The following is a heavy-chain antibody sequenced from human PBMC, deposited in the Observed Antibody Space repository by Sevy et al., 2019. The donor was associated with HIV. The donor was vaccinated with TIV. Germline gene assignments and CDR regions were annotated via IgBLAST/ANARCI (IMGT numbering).Heavy chain of an antibody. CDR3: AKDRVSGTCYTSDFDY. CDR2: ITISGGST. V-gene: IGHV3-23*01. D-gene: IGHD2-2*01. Sequence: GGSLRLSCAASGFTFSTYSMTWVRQAPGKGLEWVSVITISGGSTNYADSVKGRFTISRDNSKNNMYLQMNSLRAEDTAVYYCAKDRVSGTCYTSDFDYWGQGTLVPVSS. CDR1: GFTFSTYS. J-gene: IGHJ4*02.